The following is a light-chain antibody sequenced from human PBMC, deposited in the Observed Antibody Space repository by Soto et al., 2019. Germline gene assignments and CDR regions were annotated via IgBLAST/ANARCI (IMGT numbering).Light chain of an antibody. CDR2: EVS. V-gene: IGLV2-14*01. CDR1: SSDVGAYNY. Sequence: ALTQPASVSGSLGQSITISCTGTSSDVGAYNYVSWYQQQPGKAPRLMISEVSNRPSGVSNRFSGSKSGNTASLIISGLQAEDEADYYCCSFTSITTYVFGTGTKVTVL. J-gene: IGLJ1*01. CDR3: CSFTSITTYV.